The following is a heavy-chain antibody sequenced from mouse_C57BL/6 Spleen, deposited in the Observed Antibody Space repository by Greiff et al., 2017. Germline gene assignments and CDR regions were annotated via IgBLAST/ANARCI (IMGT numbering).Heavy chain of an antibody. J-gene: IGHJ2*01. CDR3: ARSGGYDPFDY. Sequence: VQLQQPGAELVKPGASVKLSCKASGYTFTSYWMHWVKQRPGQGLAWIGMIHPNSGSTNYNEKFKSKATLTVDKSSSTAYMQLSSLTSEDSAVYYCARSGGYDPFDYWGQGTTLTVSS. CDR1: GYTFTSYW. D-gene: IGHD2-2*01. V-gene: IGHV1-64*01. CDR2: IHPNSGST.